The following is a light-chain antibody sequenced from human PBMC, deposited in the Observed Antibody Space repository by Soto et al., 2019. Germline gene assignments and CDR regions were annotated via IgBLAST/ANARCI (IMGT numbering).Light chain of an antibody. CDR1: STDIGIYNY. CDR2: EVI. J-gene: IGLJ2*01. CDR3: SSYTSTRTVI. Sequence: QSALTQPASVSGSPGQSINISCTGTSTDIGIYNYVSWYQQYPDKAPKLIIFEVINRPSGVSSRFSGSKSGNTASLTISGLQTEDEADYYCSSYTSTRTVIFGGGTQLTVL. V-gene: IGLV2-14*01.